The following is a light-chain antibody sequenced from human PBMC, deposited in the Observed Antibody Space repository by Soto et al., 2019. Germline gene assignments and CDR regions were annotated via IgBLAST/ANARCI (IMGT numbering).Light chain of an antibody. CDR3: QQSYSSIRA. J-gene: IGKJ1*01. V-gene: IGKV1-39*01. Sequence: DIPMTPSPSSLSASVEDTVTITCRASQNIRNFLHWYQQKPGKAPKLLIFAAYNLKSGAPSRFTASGSGTDFTLIISGLQPEDLATYYWQQSYSSIRAFGQGTTVEI. CDR2: AAY. CDR1: QNIRNF.